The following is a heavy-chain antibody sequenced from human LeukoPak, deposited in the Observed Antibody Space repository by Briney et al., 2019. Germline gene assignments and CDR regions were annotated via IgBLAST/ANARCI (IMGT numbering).Heavy chain of an antibody. CDR3: ARPRVNCSGGSCFYYFDY. Sequence: SETLSLTCTVSSGSISSSSYYWGWIRQPPGKGLEWIGSIYYSGSTYYNPSLKSRVTISVDTSKNQFSLKLSSVTAADTAVYYCARPRVNCSGGSCFYYFDYWGQGTLVTVSS. J-gene: IGHJ4*02. V-gene: IGHV4-39*01. D-gene: IGHD2-15*01. CDR2: IYYSGST. CDR1: SGSISSSSYY.